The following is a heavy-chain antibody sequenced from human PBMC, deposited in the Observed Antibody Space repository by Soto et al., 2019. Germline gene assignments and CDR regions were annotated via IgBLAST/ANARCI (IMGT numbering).Heavy chain of an antibody. V-gene: IGHV1-69*01. CDR3: ARTTTAYNWLDL. CDR2: IIPISGAV. CDR1: GGTFTNYA. D-gene: IGHD4-17*01. J-gene: IGHJ5*02. Sequence: QVQLVQSGAEVKKPGSSVKVSCKASGGTFTNYAINWVRQAPGQGLEWMGGIIPISGAVNYAQKFQGRVTITADESTSTVYMALSSLRSENTAVYYCARTTTAYNWLDLWGQGTRVTVSS.